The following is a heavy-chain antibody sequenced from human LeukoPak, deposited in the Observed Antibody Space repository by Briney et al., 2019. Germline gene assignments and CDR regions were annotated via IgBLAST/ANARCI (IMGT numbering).Heavy chain of an antibody. Sequence: ASVKVSCKASGHTFTDYYIHWVRQAPGQGLEWMGIISPSGGSATYAQKFQGRVTMTGDTSTSTVYMELSSLRSEDTAVYYCARSRLLLDYWGQGTLVTVSS. CDR3: ARSRLLLDY. CDR1: GHTFTDYY. V-gene: IGHV1-46*01. D-gene: IGHD2-21*02. J-gene: IGHJ4*02. CDR2: ISPSGGSA.